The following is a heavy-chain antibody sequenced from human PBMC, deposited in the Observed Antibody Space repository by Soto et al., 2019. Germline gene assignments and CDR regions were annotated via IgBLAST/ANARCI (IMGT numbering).Heavy chain of an antibody. CDR1: GASISGFY. D-gene: IGHD1-1*01. CDR2: IYATGTT. J-gene: IGHJ5*01. V-gene: IGHV4-4*07. CDR3: VRDGTKTLRDWFDY. Sequence: SETLSLTCTVSGASISGFYWSWIRKSAGKGLEWIGRIYATGTTDYNPSLKSRVMMSVDTSKKQFSLKLRSVTAADMAVYYCVRDGTKTLRDWFDYWGQGTLVTVSS.